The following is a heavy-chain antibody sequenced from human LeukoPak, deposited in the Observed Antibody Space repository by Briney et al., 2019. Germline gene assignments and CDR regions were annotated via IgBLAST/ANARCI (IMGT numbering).Heavy chain of an antibody. D-gene: IGHD1-26*01. J-gene: IGHJ4*02. Sequence: ASVKVSCKASGYTFTGYYMHWVRQAPGQGLEWMGWINPNSGGTNYAQKFQGRVTMTRDTSISTAYMELSRLRSDDTAVDYCARIVGATWGAFDYWGQGTLVTVSS. V-gene: IGHV1-2*02. CDR3: ARIVGATWGAFDY. CDR1: GYTFTGYY. CDR2: INPNSGGT.